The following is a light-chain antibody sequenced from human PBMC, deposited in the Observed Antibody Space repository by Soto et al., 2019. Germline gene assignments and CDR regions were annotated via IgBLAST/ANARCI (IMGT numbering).Light chain of an antibody. J-gene: IGKJ4*01. CDR3: QQYNDGPALT. V-gene: IGKV3-15*01. Sequence: EVVMTQSPATLSVYKGERATLSCRASQSVSSNLAWYQQKPGQAPRLLIYGASTRATGIPARFSGSGSGTEFTLTISSLQFEDFAVYYCQQYNDGPALTFGGVTKVDIK. CDR1: QSVSSN. CDR2: GAS.